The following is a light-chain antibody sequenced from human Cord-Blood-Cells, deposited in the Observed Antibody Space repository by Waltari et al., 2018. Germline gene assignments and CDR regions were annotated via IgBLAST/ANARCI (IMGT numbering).Light chain of an antibody. CDR1: QSISSY. V-gene: IGKV1-39*01. J-gene: IGKJ1*01. CDR3: QQSYRTPPT. Sequence: DIQMTQSPSSLSASVGDRVTITCRASQSISSYLNWYQQKPGKAPKLLIYAASRLQSGVPSRCSGRGSATDFTLTISSLQPEDFATYYCQQSYRTPPTFGQGTKVEIK. CDR2: AAS.